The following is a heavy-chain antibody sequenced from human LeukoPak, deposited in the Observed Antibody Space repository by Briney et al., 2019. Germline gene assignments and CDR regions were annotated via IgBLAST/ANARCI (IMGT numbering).Heavy chain of an antibody. J-gene: IGHJ4*02. CDR3: AKDAGGGPRAALAY. V-gene: IGHV3-33*06. CDR2: KWYDGSNK. Sequence: GRSLRLSCAASGFTFSSYGMHWVRQAPGKGLEWVAVKWYDGSNKYYADSVKGRFTISRDNSKNTLYLQMNSLRAEDTAVYYCAKDAGGGPRAALAYWGQGTLVTVSS. D-gene: IGHD6-6*01. CDR1: GFTFSSYG.